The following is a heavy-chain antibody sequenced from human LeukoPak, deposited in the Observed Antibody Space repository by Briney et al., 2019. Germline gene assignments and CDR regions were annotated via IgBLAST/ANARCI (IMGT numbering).Heavy chain of an antibody. CDR2: IIPILGIA. D-gene: IGHD5-12*01. CDR3: ASNSGYDLGY. V-gene: IGHV1-69*04. CDR1: GYTFTSYG. J-gene: IGHJ4*02. Sequence: SVKVSCKASGYTFTSYGISWVRQAPGQGLEWMGRIIPILGIANYAQKFQGRVTITADKSTSTAYMELSSLRSEDTAVYYCASNSGYDLGYWGQGTLVTVSS.